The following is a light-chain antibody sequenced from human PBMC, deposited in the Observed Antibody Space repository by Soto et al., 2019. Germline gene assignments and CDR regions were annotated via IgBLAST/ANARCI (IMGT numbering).Light chain of an antibody. V-gene: IGKV3-15*01. CDR1: QSVNSD. Sequence: EIVMTQSPATLSVSPGERATLSCRASQSVNSDLAWYQQKPGQAPRLLIHDASTRATGIPVRFSGSGSGTEFTLTISSLQSEDFAIYYCQQYNNWPLGFGGGTKVKIK. J-gene: IGKJ4*01. CDR2: DAS. CDR3: QQYNNWPLG.